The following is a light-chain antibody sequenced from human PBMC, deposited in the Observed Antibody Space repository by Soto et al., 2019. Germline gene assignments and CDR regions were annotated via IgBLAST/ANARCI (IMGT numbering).Light chain of an antibody. V-gene: IGLV3-21*02. J-gene: IGLJ1*01. CDR3: QVWDNSSDPLYV. Sequence: SYDLTQPPSVSVAPGQTARITFGGNNIGSKSVHWYQQKPGQAPVLVVYDDSDRPSGIPERFSGSNSGNTATLTISRVEAGDEADYFCQVWDNSSDPLYVFGTGTKVTVL. CDR1: NIGSKS. CDR2: DDS.